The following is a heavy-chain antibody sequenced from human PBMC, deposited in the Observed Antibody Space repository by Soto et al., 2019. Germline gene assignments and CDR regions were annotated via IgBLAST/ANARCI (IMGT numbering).Heavy chain of an antibody. V-gene: IGHV3-48*03. CDR2: ISSSGSTI. Sequence: PGGSLRLSCAASGFTFSSYEMNWVRQAPGKGLEWVSYISSSGSTIYYADSVKGRFTISRDNAKNSLYLQMNSLRAEDTAVYYCARVLYYDILTGYYIRSRFPAYYYGMDVWGQGTTVTVSS. D-gene: IGHD3-9*01. J-gene: IGHJ6*02. CDR3: ARVLYYDILTGYYIRSRFPAYYYGMDV. CDR1: GFTFSSYE.